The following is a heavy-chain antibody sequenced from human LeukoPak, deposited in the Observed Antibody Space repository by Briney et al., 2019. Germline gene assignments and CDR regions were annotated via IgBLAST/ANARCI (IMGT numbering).Heavy chain of an antibody. CDR2: IYTSGNT. CDR3: ASSTHSDIVVSVHLYPFDI. Sequence: SETLSLTCTVSGGSINSGSYSWSWIRQPAGKGLEWIGRIYTSGNTNYNPSLKSRVTISVDTSKNQFSLKLSSVTAADTAVYYCASSTHSDIVVSVHLYPFDIWGQGTMVTVSS. V-gene: IGHV4-61*02. J-gene: IGHJ3*02. D-gene: IGHD2-21*01. CDR1: GGSINSGSYS.